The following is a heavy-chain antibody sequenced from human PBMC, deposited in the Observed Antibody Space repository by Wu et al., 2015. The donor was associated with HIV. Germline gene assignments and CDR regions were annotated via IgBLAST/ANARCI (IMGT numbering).Heavy chain of an antibody. Sequence: QVQLVQSGAEVKKPGASVKVSCKASGYTFTGYYMHWVRQAPGQGLEWMGWINPNSGGTNYAQKFQGRVTMTRDTSISTAYMELSRLRSDDTAVYYCARDGTDTRTIFGVAKDAFDIWAKGQWSPSLQ. J-gene: IGHJ3*02. CDR2: INPNSGGT. CDR1: GYTFTGYY. V-gene: IGHV1-2*02. CDR3: ARDGTDTRTIFGVAKDAFDI. D-gene: IGHD3-3*01.